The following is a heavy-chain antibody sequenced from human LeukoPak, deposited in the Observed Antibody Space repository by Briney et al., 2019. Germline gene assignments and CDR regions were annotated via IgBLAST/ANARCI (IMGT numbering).Heavy chain of an antibody. D-gene: IGHD2-15*01. V-gene: IGHV4-34*01. CDR3: ARGGAVGATYLLLDY. J-gene: IGHJ4*02. Sequence: KPSETLSLTCAVYGGSFSGYYWSWIRQPPGKGLEWIGEINHSGSTDYNPSLKSRVTIEVDTSKKQFSLNLRSVTAADTAVYYCARGGAVGATYLLLDYWGQGTVVTVSS. CDR1: GGSFSGYY. CDR2: INHSGST.